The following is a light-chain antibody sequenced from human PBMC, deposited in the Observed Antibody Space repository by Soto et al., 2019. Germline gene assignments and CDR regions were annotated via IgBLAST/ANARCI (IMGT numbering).Light chain of an antibody. J-gene: IGKJ3*01. Sequence: IVLTQSPATLSLSPGKRATLSCRASQNISSYLIWYQQKPGQAPRLLISGASTRATGIPDRFSGSGSGTEFTLTISRVESEDFAVYYCHQHETSPPTVGPGTKVDIK. CDR2: GAS. V-gene: IGKV3-11*01. CDR1: QNISSY. CDR3: HQHETSPPT.